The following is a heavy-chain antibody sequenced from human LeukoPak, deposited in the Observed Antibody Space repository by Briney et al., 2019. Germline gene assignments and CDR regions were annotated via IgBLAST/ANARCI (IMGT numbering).Heavy chain of an antibody. CDR3: ARTRQYSSTWGFDY. V-gene: IGHV1-3*03. J-gene: IGHJ4*02. Sequence: GASVKVSCKASGYGFTSYAMHRVRQAPGQRLEWLGWINAGNGNTKYSQEFQGRVTITRDTSASTAYMELSSLRSEDMAVYFCARTRQYSSTWGFDYWGQGTLVTVSS. D-gene: IGHD2-2*01. CDR2: INAGNGNT. CDR1: GYGFTSYA.